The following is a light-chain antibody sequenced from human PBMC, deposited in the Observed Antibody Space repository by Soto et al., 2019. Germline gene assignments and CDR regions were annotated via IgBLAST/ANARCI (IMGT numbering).Light chain of an antibody. CDR3: QQRSNWPPVT. V-gene: IGKV3D-20*02. Sequence: EIVLTQSPGTLSLSPGERATLSCRAIQSVSNNYLAWYQQKPGQAPRLLIYGASNRATGIPDRFSGSGSGTDFTLTISRLEPEDFAVYYCQQRSNWPPVTFGGGTKVDIK. CDR1: QSVSNNY. J-gene: IGKJ4*01. CDR2: GAS.